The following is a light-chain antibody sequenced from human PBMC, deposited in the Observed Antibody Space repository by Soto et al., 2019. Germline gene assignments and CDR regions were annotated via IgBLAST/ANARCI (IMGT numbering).Light chain of an antibody. CDR1: SSDIGGYKY. CDR2: EVS. J-gene: IGLJ3*02. V-gene: IGLV2-14*01. Sequence: QSVLTQPASGSGSLGQSITISCTGTSSDIGGYKYVSWYQQHPGKAPKLIIFEVSNRPSGVSDRFSGSNSGNTASLTISGLQAEDEADYYCTSYSRYRVLVFGGGTK. CDR3: TSYSRYRVLV.